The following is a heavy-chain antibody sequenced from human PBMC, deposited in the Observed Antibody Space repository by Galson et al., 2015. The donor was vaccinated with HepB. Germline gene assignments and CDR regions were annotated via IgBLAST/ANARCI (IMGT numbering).Heavy chain of an antibody. CDR1: GGSISSYY. CDR2: IYYSGST. V-gene: IGHV4-59*01. Sequence: ETLSLTCTVSGGSISSYYWSWIRQPPGKGLEWIGYIYYSGSTDYNPSLKSRVTISVDTSKNQFSLKLSSVTAADTAVYYCARVGYYDSSGRDDAFDIWGQGTMVTVSS. CDR3: ARVGYYDSSGRDDAFDI. D-gene: IGHD3-22*01. J-gene: IGHJ3*02.